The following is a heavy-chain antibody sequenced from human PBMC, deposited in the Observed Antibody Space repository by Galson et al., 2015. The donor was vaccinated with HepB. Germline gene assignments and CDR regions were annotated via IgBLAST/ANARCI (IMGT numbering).Heavy chain of an antibody. J-gene: IGHJ4*02. CDR2: ISGSGGST. CDR1: RFTFSSYA. D-gene: IGHD1-26*01. V-gene: IGHV3-23*01. CDR3: AKGSGSYTLNFDY. Sequence: SLRLSCAASRFTFSSYAMSWVRQAPGKGLEWVSAISGSGGSTYYADSVKGRFTISRDNSKNTLYLQMNSLRAEDTAVYYCAKGSGSYTLNFDYWGQGTLVTVSS.